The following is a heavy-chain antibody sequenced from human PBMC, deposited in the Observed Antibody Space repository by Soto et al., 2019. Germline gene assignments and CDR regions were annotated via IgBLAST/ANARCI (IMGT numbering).Heavy chain of an antibody. J-gene: IGHJ5*02. CDR2: ISSSSSYI. CDR1: GFTFSSYS. D-gene: IGHD3-10*01. Sequence: EVQLVESGGGLVKPGGSLRLSCAASGFTFSSYSMNWVRQAPGKGLEWVSSISSSSSYIYYADSVKGRFTISRDNAQHSLYLQMNSLRAEDPAVYYCARDTYFNGSGGYGPWGQGTLVTVSS. V-gene: IGHV3-21*01. CDR3: ARDTYFNGSGGYGP.